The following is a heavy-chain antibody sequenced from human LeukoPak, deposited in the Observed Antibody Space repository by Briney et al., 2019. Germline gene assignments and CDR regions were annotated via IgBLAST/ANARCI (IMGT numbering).Heavy chain of an antibody. J-gene: IGHJ3*02. D-gene: IGHD3-3*01. Sequence: PSETLSLTCTVSGGSISSYYWSWIRQPAGKGLEWIGRIYTSESTNCNPAPKSRVTMSVDTSKNQLSLKLSSVTAADTAVYYCAGTIFGVVPSDAFDIWGQGTMVTVSS. CDR1: GGSISSYY. CDR3: AGTIFGVVPSDAFDI. V-gene: IGHV4-4*07. CDR2: IYTSEST.